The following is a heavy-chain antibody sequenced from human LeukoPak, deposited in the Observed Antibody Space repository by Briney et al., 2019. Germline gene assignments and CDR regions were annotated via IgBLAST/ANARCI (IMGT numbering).Heavy chain of an antibody. Sequence: GGSLRLSCAASGFTFSSYSMSWVRQAPGKGLEWVSAISGSGGSTYYADSVKGRFTISRDNSKNTLYLQMNSLRAEDTAVYYCAKALVIYYYDSSGSQSDYWGQGTLVTVSS. V-gene: IGHV3-23*01. CDR2: ISGSGGST. CDR3: AKALVIYYYDSSGSQSDY. J-gene: IGHJ4*02. CDR1: GFTFSSYS. D-gene: IGHD3-22*01.